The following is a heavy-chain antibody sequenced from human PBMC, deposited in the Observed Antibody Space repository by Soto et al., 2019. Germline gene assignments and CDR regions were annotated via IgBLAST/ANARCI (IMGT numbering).Heavy chain of an antibody. CDR2: IIPIFGTA. CDR1: GGTFISYA. V-gene: IGHV1-69*01. D-gene: IGHD1-26*01. J-gene: IGHJ4*02. Sequence: QAQLVQSGAEVKKPGSSVKVSCRASGGTFISYAISWVRQAPGQGLEWMGGIIPIFGTANYAQKFQGRITITADESTSTAYMELSSLRSEDTAVYYCARVKRPWEIPAYWGEGTLVTVSS. CDR3: ARVKRPWEIPAY.